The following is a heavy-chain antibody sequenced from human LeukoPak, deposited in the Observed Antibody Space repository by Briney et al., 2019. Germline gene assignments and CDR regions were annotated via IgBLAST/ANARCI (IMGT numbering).Heavy chain of an antibody. D-gene: IGHD5-18*01. Sequence: GESLRISCKGSGYSFTSYWISWVRQMPGKGLEWMGRIDPSDSYTNYSPSFQGHVTISADKSISTAYLQWSSPKASDTAMYYCARQGGTAMAADYYYGMDVWGQGTTVTVSS. CDR3: ARQGGTAMAADYYYGMDV. J-gene: IGHJ6*02. CDR1: GYSFTSYW. CDR2: IDPSDSYT. V-gene: IGHV5-10-1*01.